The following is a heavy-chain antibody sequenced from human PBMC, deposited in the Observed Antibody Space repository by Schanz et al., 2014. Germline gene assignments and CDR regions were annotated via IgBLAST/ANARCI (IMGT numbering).Heavy chain of an antibody. J-gene: IGHJ4*02. D-gene: IGHD3-22*01. CDR1: GFTFNSYA. V-gene: IGHV3-23*01. CDR3: AKDPSHGDYDYYFDY. CDR2: ISHSGGSK. Sequence: DVQLLESGGGLVQPGGSLRLSCAASGFTFNSYAMTWVRQAPGKGLEWVSSISHSGGSKYYADSVKGRFTIPRDNSENTLYLQMNSLSADDTAVFYCAKDPSHGDYDYYFDYWGQGTLVTVSS.